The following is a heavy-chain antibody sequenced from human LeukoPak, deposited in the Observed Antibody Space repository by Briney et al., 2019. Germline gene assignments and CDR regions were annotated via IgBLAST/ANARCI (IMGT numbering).Heavy chain of an antibody. V-gene: IGHV4-4*09. D-gene: IGHD1-26*01. CDR2: IYTSGST. CDR3: ARHYSGSYSPFDY. CDR1: GASISSYY. J-gene: IGHJ4*02. Sequence: PSETLSLTCTVSGASISSYYWSWLRQPPGNGLEWIGFIYTSGSTNYNPSLKSRLTISVDTSKNQFTSKNQFSLKLTSVTAADTAVYYCARHYSGSYSPFDYWGQGTLVTVSS.